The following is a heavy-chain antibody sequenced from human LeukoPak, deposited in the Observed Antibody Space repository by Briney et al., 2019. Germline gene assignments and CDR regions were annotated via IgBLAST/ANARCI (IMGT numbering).Heavy chain of an antibody. CDR1: GDSISSYY. D-gene: IGHD3-9*01. CDR2: MHTSGST. J-gene: IGHJ5*02. CDR3: AGVVSSYYDILTGYSNWLDP. Sequence: TSETLSLTCTVSGDSISSYYWTWIRQPAGKGLEWIGRMHTSGSTNYNPSLKSRVTMSVDTSTNGFSLTLSSVTAADTAVYYCAGVVSSYYDILTGYSNWLDPWGQGTLVIVSS. V-gene: IGHV4-4*07.